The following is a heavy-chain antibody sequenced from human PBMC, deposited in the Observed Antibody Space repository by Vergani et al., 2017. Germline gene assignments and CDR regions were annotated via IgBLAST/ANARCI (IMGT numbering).Heavy chain of an antibody. V-gene: IGHV4-4*07. CDR3: ARHLGYCSSTSCYRGYNWFDP. D-gene: IGHD2-2*02. Sequence: QVQLQESGPGLVKPSETLSLTCTVSGGSISSYYWSWIRQPAGKGLEWIGRIYTSGSTNYNPSLKSRVTMSVDTSKNQFSLKLSSVTAADTAVYYCARHLGYCSSTSCYRGYNWFDPWGQGTLVTVSS. CDR2: IYTSGST. CDR1: GGSISSYY. J-gene: IGHJ5*02.